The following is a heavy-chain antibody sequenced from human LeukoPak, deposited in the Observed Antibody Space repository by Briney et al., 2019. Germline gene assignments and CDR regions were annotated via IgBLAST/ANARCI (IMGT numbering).Heavy chain of an antibody. V-gene: IGHV1-18*01. CDR1: GYTFTSYG. CDR3: AKSREWGDYYYYMDV. J-gene: IGHJ6*03. Sequence: GASVKVSCKASGYTFTSYGISWVRQAPGQGLEWMGWISAYNGNTNYAQKLQGRVTMTTDTSTSTAYMELRSLRSDDTAVYYCAKSREWGDYYYYMDVWGKGTTVTISS. D-gene: IGHD5-24*01. CDR2: ISAYNGNT.